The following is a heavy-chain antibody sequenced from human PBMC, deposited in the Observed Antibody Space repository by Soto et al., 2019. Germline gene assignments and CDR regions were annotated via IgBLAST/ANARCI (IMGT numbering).Heavy chain of an antibody. Sequence: ASVKVSCKASGYTFTGYYMHWVRQAPGQGLEWMGWINPNSGGTIYAQKFQGWVTMTRDTSISTAYMELTGRRSDDTAVYYCARLGAYYQSLDPWGPGILVTVSS. CDR3: ARLGAYYQSLDP. D-gene: IGHD2-21*01. CDR2: INPNSGGT. CDR1: GYTFTGYY. J-gene: IGHJ5*02. V-gene: IGHV1-2*04.